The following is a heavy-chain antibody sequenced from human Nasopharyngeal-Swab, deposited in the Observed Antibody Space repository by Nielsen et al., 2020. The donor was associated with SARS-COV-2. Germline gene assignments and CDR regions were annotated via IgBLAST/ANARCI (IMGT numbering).Heavy chain of an antibody. Sequence: LKISCATSGFVFTTYWMTWVRQAPGKGLEWLALIKQDGSEKYYADSVKGRFTISRDNAENSLFLQMDSLTGDDTAIYYCARNTLLDSWGQGTLVAVSS. CDR2: IKQDGSEK. CDR1: GFVFTTYW. J-gene: IGHJ5*01. D-gene: IGHD3-16*01. CDR3: ARNTLLDS. V-gene: IGHV3-7*03.